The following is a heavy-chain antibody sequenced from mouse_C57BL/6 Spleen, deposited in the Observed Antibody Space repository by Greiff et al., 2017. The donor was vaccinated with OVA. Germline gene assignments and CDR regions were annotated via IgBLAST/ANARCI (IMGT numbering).Heavy chain of an antibody. J-gene: IGHJ4*01. V-gene: IGHV2-2*01. CDR3: ARRLLRDAMDY. CDR1: GFSLPSYG. CDR2: IWSGGST. D-gene: IGHD1-1*01. Sequence: QVQLQQSGPGLVQPSQSLSITCTFSGFSLPSYGVHWVRQSPGKGLEWLGVIWSGGSTDYNAAFISRLSISKDNSKSQVLFKMNSLQDDDTAIYYCARRLLRDAMDYWGKGTSVTVSS.